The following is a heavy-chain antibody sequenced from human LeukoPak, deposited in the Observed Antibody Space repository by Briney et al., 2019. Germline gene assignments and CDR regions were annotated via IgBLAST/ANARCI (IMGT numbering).Heavy chain of an antibody. CDR2: INPNSGGK. CDR1: GYTFSDYY. CDR3: ARGGPVDGGNEGALDI. D-gene: IGHD4-23*01. V-gene: IGHV1-2*02. Sequence: ASVKVSCKASGYTFSDYYIHWVRQAPGQGLEWMGWINPNSGGKKYAQKFQDRVALTRDTSITTAYMDLSRLRSDDTVVYYCARGGPVDGGNEGALDIWGQGTMVSVSS. J-gene: IGHJ3*02.